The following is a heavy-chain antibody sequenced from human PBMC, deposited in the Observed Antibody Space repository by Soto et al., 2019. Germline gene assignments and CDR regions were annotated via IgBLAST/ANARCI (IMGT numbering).Heavy chain of an antibody. CDR2: IYYIGST. CDR3: CSSRGY. J-gene: IGHJ4*02. Sequence: QVQLQESGPGLVKPSETLSLTCSVSGVSVNSGNYYWHWIRQPPGKGLEWIGHIYYIGSTNYNPSLKSRVTISLDMSKNHFSLKLSSMTAADTAVYYWCSSRGYGGQGTLVTVSS. V-gene: IGHV4-61*01. D-gene: IGHD3-10*01. CDR1: GVSVNSGNYY.